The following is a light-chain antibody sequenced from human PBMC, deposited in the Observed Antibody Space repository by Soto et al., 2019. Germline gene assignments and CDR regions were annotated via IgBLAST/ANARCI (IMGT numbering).Light chain of an antibody. Sequence: QAVVTQPPSASGSPGQSVTISCTGTSSDVGDYNYVSWYQHHPGKAPKLMIYEVTKRPSGVPDRFSGSKSGNTASLTVSGLQAEDEADYYCSSYAGTNNPYVFGTGTKLTVL. CDR1: SSDVGDYNY. V-gene: IGLV2-8*01. J-gene: IGLJ1*01. CDR2: EVT. CDR3: SSYAGTNNPYV.